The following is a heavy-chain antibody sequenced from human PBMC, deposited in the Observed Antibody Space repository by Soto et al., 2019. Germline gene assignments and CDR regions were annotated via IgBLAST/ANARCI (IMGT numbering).Heavy chain of an antibody. J-gene: IGHJ4*02. D-gene: IGHD6-19*01. Sequence: RGSLGLSCAASVFTFSIYGMHWVRQAPGKGLEWVAVISYDGSNKYYADSVKGRFTISRDNSKNTLYLQMKSLRAEDTAVYYCAKDDRSWAVDGTAYFDYWGQGTLVTVSS. V-gene: IGHV3-30*18. CDR2: ISYDGSNK. CDR1: VFTFSIYG. CDR3: AKDDRSWAVDGTAYFDY.